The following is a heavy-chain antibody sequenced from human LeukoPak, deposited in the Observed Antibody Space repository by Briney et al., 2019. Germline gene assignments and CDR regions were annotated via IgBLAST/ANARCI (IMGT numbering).Heavy chain of an antibody. D-gene: IGHD2-15*01. Sequence: ASVKVSCTASGYTFTNYDINWVRQATGHGLEWMGWMNPNSGNTGYAQKFQGRVTMTRNTSISTAYMELSSLRSEDTAVYYCARGADHGGSKCADPWGQGTLVTVST. CDR3: ARGADHGGSKCADP. CDR1: GYTFTNYD. CDR2: MNPNSGNT. V-gene: IGHV1-8*01. J-gene: IGHJ5*02.